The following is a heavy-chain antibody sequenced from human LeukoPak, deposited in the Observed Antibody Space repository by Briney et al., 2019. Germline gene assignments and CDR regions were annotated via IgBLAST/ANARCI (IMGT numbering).Heavy chain of an antibody. CDR2: ISYDGSNK. Sequence: GGSLRLSCAASGFTFSSYAMSWVRQAPGKGLEWVAVISYDGSNKYYADSVKGRFTISRDNSKNTLYLQMNSLRAEDTAVYYCAKDLYYYGSGSHTGCAFDIWGQGTMVTVSS. CDR3: AKDLYYYGSGSHTGCAFDI. V-gene: IGHV3-30*18. D-gene: IGHD3-10*01. CDR1: GFTFSSYA. J-gene: IGHJ3*02.